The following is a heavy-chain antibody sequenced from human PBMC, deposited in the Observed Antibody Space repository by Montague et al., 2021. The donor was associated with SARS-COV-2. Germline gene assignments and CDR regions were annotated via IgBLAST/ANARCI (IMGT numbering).Heavy chain of an antibody. CDR3: ARRITMVRGVTKRNNWFDP. CDR2: IFHSGST. D-gene: IGHD3-10*01. J-gene: IGHJ5*02. Sequence: SETLSLTCAVSGGSISSDNWCSWVRQSPGKGLEWIGEIFHSGSTXYNPSLKSRVTMSVDKSKNDFSLKLSPVTAADTAMYYCARRITMVRGVTKRNNWFDPWGRGILVTVSS. V-gene: IGHV4-4*02. CDR1: GGSISSDNW.